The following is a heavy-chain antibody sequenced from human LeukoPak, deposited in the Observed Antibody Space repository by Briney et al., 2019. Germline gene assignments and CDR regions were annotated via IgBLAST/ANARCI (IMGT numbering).Heavy chain of an antibody. CDR1: GFTFSTYW. J-gene: IGHJ3*02. Sequence: GGSLRLSWAASGFTFSTYWMHWFRQAPGKGLVWVSRINTYGSDTTYADSVKGRFTISRDNAKNSLYLQLNSLRAEDTAVYYCARGSTSYSSSFDIWGQGTMVTVSS. CDR2: INTYGSDT. CDR3: ARGSTSYSSSFDI. D-gene: IGHD6-13*01. V-gene: IGHV3-74*01.